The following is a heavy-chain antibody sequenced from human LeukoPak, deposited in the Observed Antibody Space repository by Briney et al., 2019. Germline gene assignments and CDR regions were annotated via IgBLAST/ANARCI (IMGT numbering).Heavy chain of an antibody. V-gene: IGHV4-59*01. Sequence: PSETLSLTCTVSGGSISGYYWSWIRQPPGKGLEWIGYIYYSGSTSYNPSLKSRVTISVDTSKNRFSQKLSSVTAADTAVYYCAGEWEQWQPFDYWGQGTLVTVSS. D-gene: IGHD1-26*01. CDR1: GGSISGYY. CDR3: AGEWEQWQPFDY. CDR2: IYYSGST. J-gene: IGHJ4*02.